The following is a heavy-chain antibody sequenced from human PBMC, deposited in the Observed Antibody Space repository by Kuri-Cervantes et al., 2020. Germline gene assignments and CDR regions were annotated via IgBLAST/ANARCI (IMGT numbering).Heavy chain of an antibody. Sequence: GESLKISCAASGFTFSDYYMSWICQAPGKGLEWVSYIGTTGSVIYYADVVKGRFTVSRDNAKNSVYLQMNSLRVDDTAVYYCARLGATWDDCWGQGTLVTVSS. J-gene: IGHJ4*02. CDR3: ARLGATWDDC. CDR1: GFTFSDYY. CDR2: IGTTGSVI. V-gene: IGHV3-11*04. D-gene: IGHD3-10*01.